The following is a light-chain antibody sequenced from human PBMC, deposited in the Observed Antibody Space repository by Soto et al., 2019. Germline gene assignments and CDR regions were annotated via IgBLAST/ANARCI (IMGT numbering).Light chain of an antibody. CDR3: RQYHIYART. CDR2: KAS. V-gene: IGKV1-5*03. Sequence: DIQMTQSPSTLSASVGDRVTITCRASQNLNNWLAWFQQKPGKAPTLMIYKASGLESGDPSRFSDSVSGTEGTLPISSLQPGNFLAYYCRQYHIYARTVGQGTKLDIK. CDR1: QNLNNW. J-gene: IGKJ1*01.